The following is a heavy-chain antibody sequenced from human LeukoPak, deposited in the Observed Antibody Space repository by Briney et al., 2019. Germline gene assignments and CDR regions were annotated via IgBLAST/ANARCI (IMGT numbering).Heavy chain of an antibody. V-gene: IGHV3-48*04. CDR2: ISSSSSTI. J-gene: IGHJ6*03. CDR3: ARDKAAYYMDV. CDR1: GFTFSSYS. Sequence: GGSLRLSCAAPGFTFSSYSMNWVRRAPGKGLEWVSYISSSSSTIYYAASVKGRFTISRDNAKNSLYLQMNSLRAEDTAVYYCARDKAAYYMDVWGKGTTVTVSS.